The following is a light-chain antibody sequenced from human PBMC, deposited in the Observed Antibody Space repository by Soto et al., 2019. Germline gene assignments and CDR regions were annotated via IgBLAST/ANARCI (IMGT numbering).Light chain of an antibody. CDR2: GAS. Sequence: ETVLTQSPGTLSLSPGERAILSCRASQSVSSTYLAWYQQKPGQAPRLLIYGASSRATGIPDRFSGSGSGTDFTLTISSLEPEDFAVYYCQQRGITFGQGTRLEIK. J-gene: IGKJ5*01. CDR1: QSVSSTY. CDR3: QQRGIT. V-gene: IGKV3-20*01.